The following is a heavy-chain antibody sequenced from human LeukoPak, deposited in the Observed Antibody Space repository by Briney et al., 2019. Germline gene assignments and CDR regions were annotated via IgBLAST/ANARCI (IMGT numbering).Heavy chain of an antibody. D-gene: IGHD3-10*01. CDR2: TYYRSRWHN. Sequence: SQTLSLTFAISGDSVASNSAAWNWIRQSPSRGLEWLGRTYYRSRWHNDYAVSVKSRIIINPDTSKNQFSLQLNSVTPEDTAVYYCVRDTMVRGEFDYWGQGTLVDVSS. CDR1: GDSVASNSAA. V-gene: IGHV6-1*01. J-gene: IGHJ4*02. CDR3: VRDTMVRGEFDY.